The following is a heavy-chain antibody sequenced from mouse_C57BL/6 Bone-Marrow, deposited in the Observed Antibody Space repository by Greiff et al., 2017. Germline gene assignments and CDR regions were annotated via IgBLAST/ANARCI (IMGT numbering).Heavy chain of an antibody. CDR2: IDPSDSET. Sequence: QVQLQQPGAELVRPGSSVKLSCKASGYTFTSYWMHWVKQRPIQGLEWIGNIDPSDSETHYNQKFKDKATLTVDKSSSTAYTQLSSLTSEDSAVYYCARAPAYYSNSGFAYWGQGTLVTVSA. J-gene: IGHJ3*01. V-gene: IGHV1-52*01. CDR3: ARAPAYYSNSGFAY. D-gene: IGHD2-5*01. CDR1: GYTFTSYW.